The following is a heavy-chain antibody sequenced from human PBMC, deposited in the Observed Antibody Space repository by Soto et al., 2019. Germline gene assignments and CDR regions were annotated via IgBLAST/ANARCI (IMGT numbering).Heavy chain of an antibody. V-gene: IGHV3-33*01. CDR3: ARGTYDYGDYLDY. Sequence: GGSLRLSCAASGFTFISYGMHWVRQAPGKGLEWVAVIWYDGSNKYYADSVKGRFTISRDNSKNTLYLQMNSLRAEDTAVYYCARGTYDYGDYLDYWGQGTLVTVSS. CDR1: GFTFISYG. CDR2: IWYDGSNK. J-gene: IGHJ4*02. D-gene: IGHD4-17*01.